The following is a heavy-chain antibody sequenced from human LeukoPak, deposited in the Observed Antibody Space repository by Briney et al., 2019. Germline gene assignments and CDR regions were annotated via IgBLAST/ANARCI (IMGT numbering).Heavy chain of an antibody. V-gene: IGHV7-4-1*02. Sequence: GASVKVSCKASGYTFTNYAMNWVRQAPGQGLEWMGWINTNTGNPTYAQGFTGRFVFSLDTSVSTAYLQISSLKAEDTAVYYCARIVGGQLVPPNWFDPWGQGTLVTVSS. J-gene: IGHJ5*02. CDR1: GYTFTNYA. CDR3: ARIVGGQLVPPNWFDP. CDR2: INTNTGNP. D-gene: IGHD6-13*01.